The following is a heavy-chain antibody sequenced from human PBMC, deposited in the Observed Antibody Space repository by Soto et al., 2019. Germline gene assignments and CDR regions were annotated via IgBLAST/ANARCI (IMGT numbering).Heavy chain of an antibody. V-gene: IGHV1-24*01. J-gene: IGHJ5*02. CDR1: GYTLTELS. CDR2: FDPEDGET. D-gene: IGHD2-2*01. Sequence: ASVKVSCKVSGYTLTELSMHWVRQAPGKGLEWMGGFDPEDGETIYAQKFQGRVTMTEDTSTDTAYMELSSLRSEDTAVYYCATVRAYCISTSCYRSSFDPWGQGTLVTVSS. CDR3: ATVRAYCISTSCYRSSFDP.